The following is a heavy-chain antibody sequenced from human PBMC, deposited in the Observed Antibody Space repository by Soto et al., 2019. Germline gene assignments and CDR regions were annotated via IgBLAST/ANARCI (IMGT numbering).Heavy chain of an antibody. D-gene: IGHD2-15*01. CDR3: TTGGHFFGD. J-gene: IGHJ4*02. CDR1: GLTVGDAW. Sequence: ESGGGLVKPGGSLTLSCAASGLTVGDAWMSWVRQAPGKGLEWVGRIRSKTHGGTTDYAAPVKGRFTISRDDSKNTLYLQLNSLKTEDTAAYYCTTGGHFFGDWGQGTLVIVSS. CDR2: IRSKTHGGTT. V-gene: IGHV3-15*05.